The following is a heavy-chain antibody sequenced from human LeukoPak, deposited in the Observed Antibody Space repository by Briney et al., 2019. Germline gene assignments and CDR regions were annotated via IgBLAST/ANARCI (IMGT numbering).Heavy chain of an antibody. V-gene: IGHV1-46*03. CDR1: GYTFTSYY. CDR3: ARARAIYGSVSYLFDY. Sequence: ASVKVSCKASGYTFTSYYMHWVRQAPGQGLEWMGIINPSGGSTSYAQKFQGRVTMTRDTSTSTVYMELSSLRSEDTAVYYCARARAIYGSVSYLFDYWGQGTLVTVSS. CDR2: INPSGGST. D-gene: IGHD3-10*01. J-gene: IGHJ4*02.